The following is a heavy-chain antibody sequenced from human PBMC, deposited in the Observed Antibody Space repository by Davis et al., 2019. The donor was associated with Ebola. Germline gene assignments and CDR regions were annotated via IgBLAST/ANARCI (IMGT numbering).Heavy chain of an antibody. J-gene: IGHJ6*04. D-gene: IGHD3-10*01. V-gene: IGHV1-69*13. CDR3: ARDGRVYGSGSYYYYGMDV. CDR1: GGTLSSYA. Sequence: SVKVSCKASGGTLSSYAISWVRQAPGQGLEWMGGIIPILGTANYAQKFQGRVTITADESTSTAYMELSSLRSEDTAVYYCARDGRVYGSGSYYYYGMDVWGKGTTVTVSS. CDR2: IIPILGTA.